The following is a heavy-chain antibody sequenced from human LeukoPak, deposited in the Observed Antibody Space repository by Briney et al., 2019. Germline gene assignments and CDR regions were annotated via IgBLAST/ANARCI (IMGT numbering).Heavy chain of an antibody. D-gene: IGHD4-23*01. CDR2: INAGGGNT. J-gene: IGHJ4*02. Sequence: ASVKVSCKTSGYTFTSYWIHWVRQAPGQGLEWMGMINAGGGNTVYAQRFQGRVTMSSDTSTSTVYMELSGLRSEDTAVYYCARKEAGGWLPPYYWGQGTQVTISS. CDR1: GYTFTSYW. CDR3: ARKEAGGWLPPYY. V-gene: IGHV1-46*01.